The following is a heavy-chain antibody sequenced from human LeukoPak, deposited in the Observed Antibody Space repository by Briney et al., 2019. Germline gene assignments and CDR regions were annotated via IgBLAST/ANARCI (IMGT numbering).Heavy chain of an antibody. D-gene: IGHD6-6*01. J-gene: IGHJ6*03. CDR1: GGSISSGSYY. CDR2: IYTSGST. Sequence: PSQTLSLTCTVSGGSISSGSYYWSWIRQPAGKGLEWIGRIYTSGSTKYNPSLKSRVTTSVDTSKNQFSLKLSSVTAADTAVYYCARVGRGNIAARRGYYYYMDVWGKGTTVTVSS. V-gene: IGHV4-61*02. CDR3: ARVGRGNIAARRGYYYYMDV.